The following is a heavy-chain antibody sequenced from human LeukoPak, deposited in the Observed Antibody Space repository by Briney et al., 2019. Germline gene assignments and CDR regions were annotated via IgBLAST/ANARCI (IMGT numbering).Heavy chain of an antibody. CDR3: ARHRSGAYSYGVLDY. Sequence: SETLSLTCSVSGGSISSSSYHWGLIRQPPGKGLEWIGSVYYSVNTYYNPSLKSRVTISADTSKNQFSLKLSSVTAADTAVYYCARHRSGAYSYGVLDYWGQGTLVTVSS. J-gene: IGHJ4*02. CDR2: VYYSVNT. V-gene: IGHV4-39*01. CDR1: GGSISSSSYH. D-gene: IGHD5-18*01.